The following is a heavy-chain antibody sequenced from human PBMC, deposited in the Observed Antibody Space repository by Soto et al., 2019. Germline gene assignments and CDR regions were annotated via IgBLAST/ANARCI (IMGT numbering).Heavy chain of an antibody. Sequence: QLQLQESGPGLVKPSETLSLTCTVSGGSISSSSYYWGWIRQPPGKGLEWIGSIYYSGSTYYNPSLKSRVTISVDTAKNQFSLKLSSVTAADTAVYYCARHMYYYDSSGYSPFDYWGQGTLVTVSS. J-gene: IGHJ4*02. D-gene: IGHD3-22*01. V-gene: IGHV4-39*01. CDR3: ARHMYYYDSSGYSPFDY. CDR2: IYYSGST. CDR1: GGSISSSSYY.